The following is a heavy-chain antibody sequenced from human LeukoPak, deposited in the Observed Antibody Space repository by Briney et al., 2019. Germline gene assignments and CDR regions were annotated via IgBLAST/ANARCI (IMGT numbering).Heavy chain of an antibody. D-gene: IGHD6-19*01. CDR1: GYSFTSYW. CDR3: ARNLITVAALSPFDY. CDR2: IYPGDSDT. V-gene: IGHV5-51*01. Sequence: GETLKISCKGSGYSFTSYWIGWVRQMPGKGLEWMGIIYPGDSDTRYSPSFQGQVTISADKSISTAYLQWRSLKASDTAMYYCARNLITVAALSPFDYWGQGSLVTVSS. J-gene: IGHJ4*02.